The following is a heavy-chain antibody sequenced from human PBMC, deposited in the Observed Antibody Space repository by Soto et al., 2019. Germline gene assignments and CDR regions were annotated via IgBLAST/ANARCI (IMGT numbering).Heavy chain of an antibody. J-gene: IGHJ4*02. CDR3: ARDMYYYGSGIEPQIDY. V-gene: IGHV1-18*01. CDR1: GYTFTSYG. Sequence: QVPLVQSGAEVKKPGASVKVSCKASGYTFTSYGIIWVRQAPGQGLEWMGWISAYNGNTNYAQKLQGRVTMTTDTSTSTAYMELRSLRSDDTAVYYCARDMYYYGSGIEPQIDYWGQGTLVTVSS. D-gene: IGHD3-10*01. CDR2: ISAYNGNT.